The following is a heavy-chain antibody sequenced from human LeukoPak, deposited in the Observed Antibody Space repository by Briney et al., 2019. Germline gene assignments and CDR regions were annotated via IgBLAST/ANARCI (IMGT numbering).Heavy chain of an antibody. J-gene: IGHJ4*02. V-gene: IGHV3-30*18. CDR2: ISYDGSNK. CDR3: AKDPDSSSSYFDY. Sequence: GGSLRLSCAASGFTFSSYGMHWVRQAPGKGLEWAAVISYDGSNKYYADSVKGRFTISRDNSKNTLYLQMNSLRAEDTAVYYCAKDPDSSSSYFDYWGQGTLVTVSS. CDR1: GFTFSSYG. D-gene: IGHD6-6*01.